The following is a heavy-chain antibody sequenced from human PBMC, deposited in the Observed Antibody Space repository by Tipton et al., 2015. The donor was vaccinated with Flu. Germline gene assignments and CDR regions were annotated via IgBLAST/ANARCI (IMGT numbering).Heavy chain of an antibody. Sequence: GLVKPSQTLSLTCTVSGGSLSSFYWTWIRQPVGKGLEWIGRMYDSESAKYNPSLKSRVTMSLDTSTHQVSLRLTSVTAADAAVYYCARGSGSGTHVMFDYWGQGTLVTVSS. V-gene: IGHV4-4*07. CDR2: MYDSESA. J-gene: IGHJ4*02. D-gene: IGHD3-10*01. CDR3: ARGSGSGTHVMFDY. CDR1: GGSLSSFY.